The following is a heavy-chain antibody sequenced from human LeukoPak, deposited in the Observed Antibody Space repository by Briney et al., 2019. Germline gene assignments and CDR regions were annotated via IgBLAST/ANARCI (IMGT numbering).Heavy chain of an antibody. CDR1: GGSIGSSNYY. D-gene: IGHD1-1*01. V-gene: IGHV4-39*01. J-gene: IGHJ4*02. Sequence: PSETLSLTCTVSGGSIGSSNYYWVWIRQPPGKGLEWIGSIYYSGSTYYTPSLKSRVTISVDTSKNQFSLRLSSVTAADTAVYYCASALTLQRIDYWGQGTLVTVSS. CDR2: IYYSGST. CDR3: ASALTLQRIDY.